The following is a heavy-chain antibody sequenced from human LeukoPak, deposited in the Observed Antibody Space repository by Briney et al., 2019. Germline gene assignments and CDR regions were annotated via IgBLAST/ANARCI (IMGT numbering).Heavy chain of an antibody. D-gene: IGHD6-19*01. CDR3: AREEEKVVAGPHFDY. J-gene: IGHJ4*02. V-gene: IGHV1-69*04. CDR2: IIPIFGIA. Sequence: SVKVSCKASGGTFSSYAISWVRQAPGQGLEWMGRIIPIFGIANYAQKFQGRVTIAADKSTSTAYMELSSLRSEDTAVYYCAREEEKVVAGPHFDYWGQGTLVTVSS. CDR1: GGTFSSYA.